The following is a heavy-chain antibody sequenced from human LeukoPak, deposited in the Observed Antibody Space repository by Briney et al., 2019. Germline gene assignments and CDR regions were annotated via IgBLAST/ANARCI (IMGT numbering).Heavy chain of an antibody. Sequence: GGSLRLSCAVPGLDFSTHSMNWVRQAPGKGLEWLAYISRSSSSIYYRDSVKGRFTIYRDNDKSSLYLQMKSLRAEDTALYFCATASHAVWNGFHDAFDVWGQGTMVTVAS. V-gene: IGHV3-48*01. CDR2: ISRSSSSI. CDR1: GLDFSTHS. J-gene: IGHJ3*01. D-gene: IGHD3-3*01. CDR3: ATASHAVWNGFHDAFDV.